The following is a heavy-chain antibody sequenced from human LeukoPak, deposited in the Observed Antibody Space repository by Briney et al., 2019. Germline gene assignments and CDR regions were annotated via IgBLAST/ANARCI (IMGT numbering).Heavy chain of an antibody. CDR1: GFTFSSYS. D-gene: IGHD3-22*01. Sequence: GGSLRLSCAASGFTFSSYSMNWVRQAPGKGLEWVSSISSSSSYIYYADSVKGRFTISRDNAKNSLYLQMNSLRAEDTAVYYCARDHHDSSGYFDYWGQGTLVTVSS. CDR3: ARDHHDSSGYFDY. J-gene: IGHJ4*02. V-gene: IGHV3-21*01. CDR2: ISSSSSYI.